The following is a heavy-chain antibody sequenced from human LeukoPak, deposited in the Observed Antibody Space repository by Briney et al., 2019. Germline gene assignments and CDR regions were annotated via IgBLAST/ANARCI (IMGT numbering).Heavy chain of an antibody. CDR3: ARVVVVAAYAANFDY. CDR2: IYPGDSDT. V-gene: IGHV5-51*01. D-gene: IGHD2-15*01. Sequence: GESLKISCQGSGYSFTSYWIGWVRQMPGKGLEWMGIIYPGDSDTRYSPSFQGQVTISADKSISTAYLQWSSLKASDTAMYYCARVVVVAAYAANFDYWGQGTLVTVSS. CDR1: GYSFTSYW. J-gene: IGHJ4*02.